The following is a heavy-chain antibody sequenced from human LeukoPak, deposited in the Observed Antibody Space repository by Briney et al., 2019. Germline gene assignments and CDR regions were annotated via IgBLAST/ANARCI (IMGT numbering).Heavy chain of an antibody. Sequence: SETLSLTCGVYGASFGGYFWGWIRQSPGKGLEWIGEINHSGTTNYNPSLKSRATISLDTSKDQFSLNLTSVTAADTGVYYCARGRGSGSYYVLDYWGQGALVTVSS. D-gene: IGHD3-22*01. CDR3: ARGRGSGSYYVLDY. CDR1: GASFGGYF. J-gene: IGHJ4*02. CDR2: INHSGTT. V-gene: IGHV4-34*01.